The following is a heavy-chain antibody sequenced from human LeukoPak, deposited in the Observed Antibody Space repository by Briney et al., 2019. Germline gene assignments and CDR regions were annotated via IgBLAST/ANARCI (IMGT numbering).Heavy chain of an antibody. CDR1: GFTFTNYW. J-gene: IGHJ4*02. CDR3: VGTIASRGSEY. CDR2: LPPDELGI. V-gene: IGHV3-74*01. D-gene: IGHD6-6*01. Sequence: GGSLRLSCAAPGFTFTNYWMHWVRQAPGMGLVWVSRLPPDELGIIYADSVKGRFTVSRDNAKNTVYLQMNNLRVDDTAMYYCVGTIASRGSEYWGQGALVTVSS.